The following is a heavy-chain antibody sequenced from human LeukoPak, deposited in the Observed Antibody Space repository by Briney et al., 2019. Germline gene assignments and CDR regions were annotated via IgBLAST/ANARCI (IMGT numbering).Heavy chain of an antibody. CDR2: IWYDGSNK. CDR1: GFTFSSYG. J-gene: IGHJ4*02. Sequence: GGSLRLSCAASGFTFSSYGMHWVRQAPGKGLEWVAVIWYDGSNKYYADSVKGRFTISRDNAKNSLYLQMNSLRAEDTAVYYCARGFKYQFDYWGQGTLVTVSS. V-gene: IGHV3-33*01. CDR3: ARGFKYQFDY. D-gene: IGHD2-2*01.